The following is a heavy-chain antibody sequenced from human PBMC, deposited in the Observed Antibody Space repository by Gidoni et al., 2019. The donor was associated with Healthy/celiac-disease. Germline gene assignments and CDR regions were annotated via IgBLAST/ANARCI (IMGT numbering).Heavy chain of an antibody. J-gene: IGHJ3*02. D-gene: IGHD2-2*01. Sequence: EVQLVQSGAEVKKPGESLKISCKGSGYSFTSYWIGWVRQMPGKGLEWMGIIYPGDSDTRYSPSFQGQVTISADKSISTAYLQWSSLKASDTAMYYCARRLRCSSTSCYSGYWDAFDIWGQGTMVTVSS. CDR1: GYSFTSYW. V-gene: IGHV5-51*03. CDR3: ARRLRCSSTSCYSGYWDAFDI. CDR2: IYPGDSDT.